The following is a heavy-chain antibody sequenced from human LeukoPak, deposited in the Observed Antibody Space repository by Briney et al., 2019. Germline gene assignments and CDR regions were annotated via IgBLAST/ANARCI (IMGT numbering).Heavy chain of an antibody. D-gene: IGHD6-19*01. J-gene: IGHJ4*02. Sequence: GGSLRLSCAASGFTFSRHWMTWVRQAPGKGLEWVANIKRDGREKNYVDSVKGRFYISRDNVKDSLHLQMNSLRAEDTAVYYCARVCVSGWTECMDYWGQGTLVTVST. V-gene: IGHV3-7*01. CDR3: ARVCVSGWTECMDY. CDR2: IKRDGREK. CDR1: GFTFSRHW.